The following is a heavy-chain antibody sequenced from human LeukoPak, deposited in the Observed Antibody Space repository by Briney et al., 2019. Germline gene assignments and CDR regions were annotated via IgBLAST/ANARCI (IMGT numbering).Heavy chain of an antibody. CDR1: GGTFSSYA. D-gene: IGHD6-13*01. CDR2: IIPIFGTA. CDR3: ASRTYSSSWYGYYYYYGMDV. J-gene: IGHJ6*02. V-gene: IGHV1-69*13. Sequence: ASVKVSCKASGGTFSSYAISWVRQAPGQGLEWMGGIIPIFGTANYARKFQGRVTITADESTSTAYMELSSLRSEDTAVYYCASRTYSSSWYGYYYYYGMDVWGQGTTVTVSS.